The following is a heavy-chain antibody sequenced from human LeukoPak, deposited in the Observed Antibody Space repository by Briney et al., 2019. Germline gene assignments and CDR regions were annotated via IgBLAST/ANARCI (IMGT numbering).Heavy chain of an antibody. J-gene: IGHJ6*03. CDR1: EFTFSSYG. D-gene: IGHD5-24*01. V-gene: IGHV3-30*03. CDR2: MSYDGSSK. Sequence: GGSLRLSCAASEFTFSSYGMHWVRQAPGKGLEWVAVMSYDGSSKYYADSVKGRFTISRDNSKSTLYLQMNSLRAEDTAVYYCARDRDYYYMDVWGKGTTVTVSS. CDR3: ARDRDYYYMDV.